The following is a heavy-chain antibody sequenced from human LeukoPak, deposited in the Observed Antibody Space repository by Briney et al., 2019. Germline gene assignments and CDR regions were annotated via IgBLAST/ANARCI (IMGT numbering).Heavy chain of an antibody. CDR2: IKTDGSLT. CDR1: GFTLSSYW. D-gene: IGHD3-10*01. Sequence: GGSLRLSWVASGFTLSSYWMTSVCPAPGKGLEWVANIKTDGSLTYYVDSVKGRFTISRDNSKNTLYLQMNSLRAEDTAVYYCAKDYSMVRGVIGIAFDIWGQGTMVTVSS. J-gene: IGHJ3*02. V-gene: IGHV3-7*03. CDR3: AKDYSMVRGVIGIAFDI.